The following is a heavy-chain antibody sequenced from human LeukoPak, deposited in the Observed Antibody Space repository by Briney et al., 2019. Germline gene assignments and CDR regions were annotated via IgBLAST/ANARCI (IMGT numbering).Heavy chain of an antibody. CDR2: IYYSGST. J-gene: IGHJ3*02. CDR1: GGSISSYY. V-gene: IGHV4-59*01. Sequence: PSETLSLTCTVSGGSISSYYWSWIRQPPGKGLEWIGYIYYSGSTNYNPSLKSRVTISVDTSKNQFSLKLSSVTAADTAVYYCAREATVTERAFDIWGQGQWSPSLQ. D-gene: IGHD4-17*01. CDR3: AREATVTERAFDI.